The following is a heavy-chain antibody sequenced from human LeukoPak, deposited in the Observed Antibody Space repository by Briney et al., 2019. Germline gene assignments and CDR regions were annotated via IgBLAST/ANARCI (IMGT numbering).Heavy chain of an antibody. Sequence: SETLSLTCAVYGGSFSGYYWSWIRQPPGKGLEWIGEINHSGSTNYNPSLKSRVTISVDTSKNQFSLKLSSVTAADTAVYYCASPRRGYYDSSGPPAFDYWGQGTLVTVSS. V-gene: IGHV4-34*01. CDR3: ASPRRGYYDSSGPPAFDY. D-gene: IGHD3-22*01. J-gene: IGHJ4*02. CDR1: GGSFSGYY. CDR2: INHSGST.